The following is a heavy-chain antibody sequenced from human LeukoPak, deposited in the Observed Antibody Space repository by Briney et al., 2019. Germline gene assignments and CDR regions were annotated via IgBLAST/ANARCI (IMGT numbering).Heavy chain of an antibody. D-gene: IGHD1-1*01. Sequence: GGSLRLSCDASGFTFTSYAIHWVRQARGKGLEWVFSITSTGDGRLYTDSLSGRLTITRDNAKTAILPQMKCLTRGDSALHYCAKGTDNDGRQNFDIWGPGTLVTVSS. V-gene: IGHV3-23*01. CDR3: AKGTDNDGRQNFDI. CDR2: ITSTGDGR. CDR1: GFTFTSYA. J-gene: IGHJ4*02.